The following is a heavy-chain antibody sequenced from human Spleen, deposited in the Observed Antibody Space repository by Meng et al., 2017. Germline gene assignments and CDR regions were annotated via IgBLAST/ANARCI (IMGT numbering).Heavy chain of an antibody. Sequence: GESLKISCKGSGYIFTNYWIGWVRQMPGKGLEWMGIIYPADSDTRYSPSFQGQVTISADKSISTAYLQWSSLQASDTAMYYCARVIYTPEPGMDVWGQGTTVTVSS. CDR2: IYPADSDT. J-gene: IGHJ6*02. V-gene: IGHV5-51*01. D-gene: IGHD2-15*01. CDR3: ARVIYTPEPGMDV. CDR1: GYIFTNYW.